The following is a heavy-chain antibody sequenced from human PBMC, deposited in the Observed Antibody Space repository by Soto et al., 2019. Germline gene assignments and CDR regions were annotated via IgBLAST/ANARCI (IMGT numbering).Heavy chain of an antibody. V-gene: IGHV3-33*01. CDR2: IWYDGSNK. J-gene: IGHJ3*02. CDR1: GFTFSSYG. D-gene: IGHD3-22*01. CDR3: AREPYDSSGYPRDDAFDI. Sequence: QVQLVESGGGVVQPGRSLRLSCAASGFTFSSYGMHWVRQAPGKGLEWVAVIWYDGSNKYYADSVKVRFTISRDNSKNTLYLQMNSLRAEDTAVYYCAREPYDSSGYPRDDAFDIWGQGTMVTVSS.